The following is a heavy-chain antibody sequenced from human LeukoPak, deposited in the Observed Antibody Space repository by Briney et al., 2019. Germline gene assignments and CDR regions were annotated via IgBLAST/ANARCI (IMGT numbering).Heavy chain of an antibody. D-gene: IGHD3-22*01. CDR1: GFTFSNYA. J-gene: IGHJ5*02. V-gene: IGHV3-23*01. CDR3: AKDRGSSGYGTRFDP. CDR2: ISGSGGTT. Sequence: GGSLRLSCASSGFTFSNYAMSWVRQAPGKGLEWVSAISGSGGTTYYGDSVRGRFTISRDNSKNTLYLQMNSLRAEDTAVYYCAKDRGSSGYGTRFDPWGQGTLVTVSS.